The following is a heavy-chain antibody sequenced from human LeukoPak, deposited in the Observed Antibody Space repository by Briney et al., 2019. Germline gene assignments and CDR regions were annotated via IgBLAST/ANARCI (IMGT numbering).Heavy chain of an antibody. J-gene: IGHJ6*02. Sequence: SETLSLTCAVYGGSFSGYYWSWIRQPPGKGLEWIGYIYYSGSTYYNPSLKSRVTISVDTSKNQLPLKLSSVTAADTAVYYCARGGGAGLQYGMDVWGQGTTVTVSS. CDR3: ARGGGAGLQYGMDV. CDR2: IYYSGST. CDR1: GGSFSGYY. D-gene: IGHD5-24*01. V-gene: IGHV4-30-4*08.